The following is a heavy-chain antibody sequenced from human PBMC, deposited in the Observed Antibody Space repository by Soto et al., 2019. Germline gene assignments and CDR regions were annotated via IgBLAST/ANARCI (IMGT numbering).Heavy chain of an antibody. Sequence: SETLSLTCTVSNGSLSSYYWSWIRQPPGKGLEWIGYIYYSGNTNYNPSLKSRIIISVDRSKNQLSLKLSSVTAADTAVYYCARDIFGNNWFDPWGQGTPVTVSS. D-gene: IGHD3-10*02. V-gene: IGHV4-59*01. CDR1: NGSLSSYY. J-gene: IGHJ5*02. CDR2: IYYSGNT. CDR3: ARDIFGNNWFDP.